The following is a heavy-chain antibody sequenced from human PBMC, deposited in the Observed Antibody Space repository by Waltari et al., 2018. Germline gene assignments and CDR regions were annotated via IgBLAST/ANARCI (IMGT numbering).Heavy chain of an antibody. CDR1: GGSVSSYY. V-gene: IGHV4-59*02. CDR2: IYYSGST. CDR3: ARVPVDSGYYYYGMDV. J-gene: IGHJ6*02. Sequence: QVQLQESGPGLVKPSETLSLTCTVSGGSVSSYYCSWIRQPPGTGLEWIGYIYYSGSTNYNPARKSRVTISVDTSKNQFSRKLSSGTAADTAVYYCARVPVDSGYYYYGMDVWGQGTTVTVSS. D-gene: IGHD1-26*01.